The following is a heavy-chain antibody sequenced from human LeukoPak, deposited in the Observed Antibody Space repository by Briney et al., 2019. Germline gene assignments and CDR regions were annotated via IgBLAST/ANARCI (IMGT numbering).Heavy chain of an antibody. Sequence: SETLSLTCAVYGGSFSGYYWSWIRQPPGKGLEWIGEINHSGSTNYNPSLKSRVTISVDTSKNQFSLKLSSVTAADTAVYYCASRIVSGWYNYWGQGTLVTVYS. CDR3: ASRIVSGWYNY. J-gene: IGHJ4*02. V-gene: IGHV4-34*01. D-gene: IGHD6-19*01. CDR2: INHSGST. CDR1: GGSFSGYY.